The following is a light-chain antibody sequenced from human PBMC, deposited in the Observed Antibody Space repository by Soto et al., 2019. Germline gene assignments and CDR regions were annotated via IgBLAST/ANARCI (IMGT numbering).Light chain of an antibody. CDR1: QSLSSIY. CDR2: RTS. J-gene: IGKJ4*02. V-gene: IGKV3-20*01. Sequence: EIVLTQSPGTLSLSPGQGATLSFMSSQSLSSIYLAWYQQKPGQAPRLLIYRTSSRATGIPDRFSGSESETDFTLTISRLEPDDSAVYYCQQYGSSPRTFGAGNKVDIK. CDR3: QQYGSSPRT.